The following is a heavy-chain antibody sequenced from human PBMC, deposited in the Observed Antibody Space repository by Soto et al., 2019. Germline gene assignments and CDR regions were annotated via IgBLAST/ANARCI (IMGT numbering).Heavy chain of an antibody. V-gene: IGHV1-3*01. CDR2: INAGNGNT. CDR3: ARDRYSSLYNWFDP. J-gene: IGHJ5*02. D-gene: IGHD6-13*01. Sequence: ASVKVSCKASGYTFTSYAMHWVRQAPGQRLEWMGWINAGNGNTKYSQKIKGRVTITRDTSASTAYMELSSLRSEDTAVYYCARDRYSSLYNWFDPWGQGTLVTVSS. CDR1: GYTFTSYA.